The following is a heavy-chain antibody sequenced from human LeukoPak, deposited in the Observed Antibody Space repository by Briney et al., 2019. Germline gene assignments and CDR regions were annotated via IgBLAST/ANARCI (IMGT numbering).Heavy chain of an antibody. D-gene: IGHD3-3*01. J-gene: IGHJ6*02. V-gene: IGHV4-34*01. CDR1: GGSFSGYY. CDR2: ISHSGST. Sequence: SETLSLTRAVYGGSFSGYYWSWIRQPPGKGLEWIGEISHSGSTNYNPSLKSRVTISVDTSKNQFSLKLSSVTAADTAVYYCARGPYDFWSGYFSISYGMDVWGQGTTVTVSS. CDR3: ARGPYDFWSGYFSISYGMDV.